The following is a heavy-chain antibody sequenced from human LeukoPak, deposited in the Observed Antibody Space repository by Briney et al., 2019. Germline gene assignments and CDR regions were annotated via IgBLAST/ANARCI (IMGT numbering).Heavy chain of an antibody. D-gene: IGHD3-3*01. Sequence: GASVKVSCKASGYTFTSYGINWVRQAPGQGLEWMGWISAYNGNTDYAQKLRGRVTMTTDTSTSTAYMELRSLRSDDTAVYYCARITYDFWSGYYMPDDPWGQGTLVTVSS. CDR2: ISAYNGNT. V-gene: IGHV1-18*01. J-gene: IGHJ5*02. CDR1: GYTFTSYG. CDR3: ARITYDFWSGYYMPDDP.